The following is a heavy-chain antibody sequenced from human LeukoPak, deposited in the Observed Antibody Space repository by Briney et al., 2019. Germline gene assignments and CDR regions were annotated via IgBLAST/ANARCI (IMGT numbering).Heavy chain of an antibody. CDR2: ISYDGSNK. J-gene: IGHJ4*02. CDR3: AKDHDLWSGYGLYYFDY. V-gene: IGHV3-30*18. D-gene: IGHD3-3*01. CDR1: GFTFSSYG. Sequence: GGSLRLSCAASGFTFSSYGMHWVRQAPGKGLEWVAVISYDGSNKYYADSVKGRITISRDNSKNTLYLQMNSLRAEDTAVYYCAKDHDLWSGYGLYYFDYWGQGTLVTVSS.